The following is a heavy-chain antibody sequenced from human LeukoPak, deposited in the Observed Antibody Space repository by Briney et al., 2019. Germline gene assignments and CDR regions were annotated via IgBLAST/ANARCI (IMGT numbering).Heavy chain of an antibody. CDR2: IIPILGIA. CDR3: ASARDGYNSDFDY. CDR1: GGTFSSYA. J-gene: IGHJ4*02. Sequence: SVKVSCKASGGTFSSYAISWVRQAPGQGLEWMGRIIPILGIANYAQKFQGRVTITADKSTSTAYMELSSLRSEDTAVYYCASARDGYNSDFDYWGQGTLVTVSS. D-gene: IGHD5-24*01. V-gene: IGHV1-69*04.